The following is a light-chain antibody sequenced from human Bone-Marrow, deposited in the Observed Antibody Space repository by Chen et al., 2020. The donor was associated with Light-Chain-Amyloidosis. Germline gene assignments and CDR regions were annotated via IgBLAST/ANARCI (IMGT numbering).Light chain of an antibody. CDR2: RDT. V-gene: IGLV3-25*03. J-gene: IGLJ2*01. CDR1: DLPTKY. CDR3: QSADSSGTYAVI. Sequence: SYELTQPPSVSVSPGPTARITCSGDDLPTKYAYWYQQKPGQAPVLVIHRDTERPSGISERFSGSSSGTTATLTIRGVQAEDEADYHCQSADSSGTYAVIVGGATKLTVL.